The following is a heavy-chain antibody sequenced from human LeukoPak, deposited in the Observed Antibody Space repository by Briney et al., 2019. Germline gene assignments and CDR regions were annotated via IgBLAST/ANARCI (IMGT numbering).Heavy chain of an antibody. CDR2: IIGSGGST. CDR1: RFTFNSYA. D-gene: IGHD6-13*01. V-gene: IGHV3-23*01. J-gene: IGHJ4*02. Sequence: GGSLRLSCAASRFTFNSYAMSWVRQAPGKGLEWVSVIIGSGGSTFYADSVKGRFTISRDNSKNTLYLQMNSLRAEDTAVYYCAKQPISGSSTWYFDCWGQGTLVTVSS. CDR3: AKQPISGSSTWYFDC.